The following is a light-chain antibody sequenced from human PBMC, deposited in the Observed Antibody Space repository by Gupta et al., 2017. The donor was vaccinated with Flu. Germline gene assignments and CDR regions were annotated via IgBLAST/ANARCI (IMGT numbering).Light chain of an antibody. Sequence: QQITTSCTGTSSDVGGYNYVSRYHQHPDNDHIIMIYDGRKRTAGGANRFSGSKSVNTAPLTISGLEAEDEDDYYCNAYTSSSRLFGGGTKLTVL. CDR2: DGR. V-gene: IGLV2-14*04. CDR3: NAYTSSSRL. CDR1: SSDVGGYNY. J-gene: IGLJ2*01.